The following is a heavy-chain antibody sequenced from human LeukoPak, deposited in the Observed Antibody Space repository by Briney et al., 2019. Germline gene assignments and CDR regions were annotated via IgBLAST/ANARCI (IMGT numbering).Heavy chain of an antibody. CDR2: ISSNGGST. V-gene: IGHV3-64*01. J-gene: IGHJ4*02. CDR1: GFTFSCYA. Sequence: GVSLRLSCAASGFTFSCYAMHWVRQAPGKGLEYVSAISSNGGSTYYANSVKGRFTISRDNSKNTLYLQMGSLRAEDMAVYYCASGLKSAQFDYWGQGTLVTVSS. D-gene: IGHD6-25*01. CDR3: ASGLKSAQFDY.